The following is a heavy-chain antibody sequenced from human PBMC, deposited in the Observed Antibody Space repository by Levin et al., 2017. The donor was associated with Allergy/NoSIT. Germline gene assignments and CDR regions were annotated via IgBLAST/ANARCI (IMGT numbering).Heavy chain of an antibody. Sequence: PGGSLRLSCHGSGYDFANYWVAWVRLMPGQGLEWMGIIYPGDSETRYSPSFEGQVTMSADTSINTAYLQWSSLRASDTAIYYCARLPPHNFGRAGWFDPWGQGTLVTISS. CDR2: IYPGDSET. D-gene: IGHD1-20*01. CDR1: GYDFANYW. CDR3: ARLPPHNFGRAGWFDP. V-gene: IGHV5-51*01. J-gene: IGHJ5*02.